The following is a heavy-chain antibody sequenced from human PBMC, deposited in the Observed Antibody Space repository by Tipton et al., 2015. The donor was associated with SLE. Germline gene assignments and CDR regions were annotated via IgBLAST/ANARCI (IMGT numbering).Heavy chain of an antibody. D-gene: IGHD5-24*01. CDR2: ISYSGTT. V-gene: IGHV4-31*03. Sequence: TLSLTCTVSGASISSSGYFWTRFRQHPGKGLEWIGYISYSGTTYYNPSLESRVTISVDTSKNQFSLNLNSVTAADTAIYYCARAIRDGYTPEFFDYWGQGTLVTVSS. CDR3: ARAIRDGYTPEFFDY. J-gene: IGHJ4*02. CDR1: GASISSSGYF.